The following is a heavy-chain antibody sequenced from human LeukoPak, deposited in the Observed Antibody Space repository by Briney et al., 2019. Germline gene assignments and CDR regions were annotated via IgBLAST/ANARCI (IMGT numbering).Heavy chain of an antibody. CDR3: ARTYDSSGYYYLGGRYFDY. V-gene: IGHV4-59*05. CDR2: IYYSGST. CDR1: GDSITSYY. J-gene: IGHJ4*02. Sequence: SETLSLTCTVSGDSITSYYWSWIRQPPGKGLEWIGSIYYSGSTYYNPSLKSRVTISVDTSKNQFSLKLSSVTAADTAVYYCARTYDSSGYYYLGGRYFDYWGQGTLVTVSS. D-gene: IGHD3-22*01.